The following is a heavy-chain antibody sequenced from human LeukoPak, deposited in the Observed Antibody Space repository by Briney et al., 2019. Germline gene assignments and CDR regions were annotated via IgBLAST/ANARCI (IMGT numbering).Heavy chain of an antibody. CDR3: ARPYYYDTRIDP. CDR2: MYYSGST. D-gene: IGHD3-22*01. CDR1: GGSISSGDYY. J-gene: IGHJ5*02. V-gene: IGHV4-30-4*01. Sequence: SETLSLTCTVSGGSISSGDYYWSWIRQPPGKGREWIAYMYYSGSTYYNPSLTNRVTMSADTSKNQLPLKLSSVTAADTAVYYCARPYYYDTRIDPWGQGILVTVSS.